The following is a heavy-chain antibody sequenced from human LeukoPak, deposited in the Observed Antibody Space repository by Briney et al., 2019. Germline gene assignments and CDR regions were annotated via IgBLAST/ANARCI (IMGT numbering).Heavy chain of an antibody. CDR1: GGSISSSNW. CDR3: ARTGDYYDSSGTYFDY. CDR2: IYHSGST. Sequence: SETLSLTCAVSGGSISSSNWWSWVRQPPGKGLEWIGEIYHSGSTNYNPSLKSRVTISVDKSKNQFSLELSPVTAADTAVYYCARTGDYYDSSGTYFDYWGQGTLVTVSS. J-gene: IGHJ4*02. V-gene: IGHV4-4*02. D-gene: IGHD3-22*01.